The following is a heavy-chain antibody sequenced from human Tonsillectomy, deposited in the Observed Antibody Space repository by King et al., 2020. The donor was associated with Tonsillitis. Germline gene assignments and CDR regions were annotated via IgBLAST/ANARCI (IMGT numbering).Heavy chain of an antibody. CDR1: GGSISSYY. V-gene: IGHV4-59*01. Sequence: VQLQESGPGLVKPSETLSLSCTVSGGSISSYYWSWIRQPPGKGLECIGVCYYSWSSNYSPSLKSRVTISLDTSKNQSSLKLSSVTAADTAVYYCARSGSYKGYFDYWGQGTLVTVSS. CDR2: CYYSWSS. D-gene: IGHD1-26*01. J-gene: IGHJ4*02. CDR3: ARSGSYKGYFDY.